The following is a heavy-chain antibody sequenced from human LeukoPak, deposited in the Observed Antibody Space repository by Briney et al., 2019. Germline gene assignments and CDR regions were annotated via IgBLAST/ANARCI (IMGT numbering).Heavy chain of an antibody. V-gene: IGHV1-18*01. CDR3: ARNPALVPYGMDV. Sequence: GASVKVSCKASGYTFTSYGISWVRQAPGQGLEWMGWISAYNGNTSYAQKLQGRVTMTTDTSTSTAYMELRSLRSDDTAVYYCARNPALVPYGMDVWGQGTTVAVSS. CDR2: ISAYNGNT. CDR1: GYTFTSYG. J-gene: IGHJ6*02. D-gene: IGHD5-18*01.